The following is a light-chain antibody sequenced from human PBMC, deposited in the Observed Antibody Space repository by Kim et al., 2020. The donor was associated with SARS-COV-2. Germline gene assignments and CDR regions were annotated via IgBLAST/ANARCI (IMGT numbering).Light chain of an antibody. CDR2: DVS. V-gene: IGKV1-33*01. J-gene: IGKJ4*01. Sequence: DIQMTQSPSSLSASVGDRVTITCQASQDINNYLNWYQQKPGKAPKLLIYDVSKVETGVPSRFSGSGSVTHFTLTISSLQAEDIATYYCQQYAIVPVSFGGGTKVDIK. CDR1: QDINNY. CDR3: QQYAIVPVS.